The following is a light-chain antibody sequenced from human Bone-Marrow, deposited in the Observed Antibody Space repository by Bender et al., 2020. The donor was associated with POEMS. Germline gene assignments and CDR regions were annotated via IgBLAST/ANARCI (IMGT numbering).Light chain of an antibody. J-gene: IGLJ2*01. CDR2: EVT. CDR3: CSYAGSTTLGVV. V-gene: IGLV2-23*02. Sequence: QSALTQPPSASGSPGQSVTISCTGTSSDVGGYNLVSWYQQHPGKAPKLMISEVTKRPSGVSNRFSGSKSGNTASLTISGLQAEDEADYYCCSYAGSTTLGVVFGGGTKLTVL. CDR1: SSDVGGYNL.